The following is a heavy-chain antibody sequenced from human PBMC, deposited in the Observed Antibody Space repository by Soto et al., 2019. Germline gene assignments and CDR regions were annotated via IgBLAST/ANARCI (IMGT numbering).Heavy chain of an antibody. CDR2: ISYDGSSK. Sequence: QVQLVESGGGVVQPGRSLRLSCAASGFTFNNYAMHWVRQAPGKGLEWVAFISYDGSSKYYADSVKGRFTISRDNAKNSLYLQMNSLRAEDTAVYYCARDASPHIVVVTDLGHALDPWGQGTLVTVSS. CDR1: GFTFNNYA. J-gene: IGHJ5*02. D-gene: IGHD2-21*02. V-gene: IGHV3-30-3*01. CDR3: ARDASPHIVVVTDLGHALDP.